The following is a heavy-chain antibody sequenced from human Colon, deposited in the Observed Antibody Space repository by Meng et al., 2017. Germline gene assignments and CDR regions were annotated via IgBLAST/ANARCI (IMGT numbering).Heavy chain of an antibody. D-gene: IGHD5-18*01. CDR1: GGTFSSYA. V-gene: IGHV1-69*06. CDR2: IIPIFGTA. CDR3: ARTRGYSYGELFDY. Sequence: SVKVSCKASGGTFSSYAISWVRQAPGQGLEWMGGIIPIFGTANYAQKFQGRVTITADKSTSTAYMELSSLRSEDTAVYYCARTRGYSYGELFDYWGQGTLVTVSS. J-gene: IGHJ4*02.